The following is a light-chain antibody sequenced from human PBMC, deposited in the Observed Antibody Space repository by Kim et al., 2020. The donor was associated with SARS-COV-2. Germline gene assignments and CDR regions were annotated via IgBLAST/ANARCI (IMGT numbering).Light chain of an antibody. J-gene: IGLJ2*01. CDR1: NIGSKN. V-gene: IGLV3-9*01. Sequence: SYELTQPLSVSVALGQTASITCAGNNIGSKNVHWYQQKPGQAPVLVIYRDSNRPSGIPERFSGSNSGNTATLTISRTQARDEADYYCQVWDSSTVVFGTGTQLTVL. CDR3: QVWDSSTVV. CDR2: RDS.